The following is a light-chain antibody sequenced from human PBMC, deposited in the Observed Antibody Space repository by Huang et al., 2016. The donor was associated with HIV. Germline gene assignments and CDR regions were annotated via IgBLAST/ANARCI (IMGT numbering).Light chain of an antibody. CDR2: QVS. Sequence: VVLTQSPLYLSVTLGQPASISCRSSQSLIHSNGNTDLNWFQQRPGQSPRRLISQVSRRDSGVPDRCSGSGSGTDFTLKISRVEAEDVGVYYCMQGTHLFTFGGGTRVDIK. CDR3: MQGTHLFT. J-gene: IGKJ4*01. V-gene: IGKV2-30*02. CDR1: QSLIHSNGNTD.